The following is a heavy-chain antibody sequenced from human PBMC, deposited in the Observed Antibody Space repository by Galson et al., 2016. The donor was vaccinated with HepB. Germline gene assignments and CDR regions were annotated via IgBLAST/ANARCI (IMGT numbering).Heavy chain of an antibody. Sequence: SLRLSCAASGFTFRNYWMTWVRQAPGKGLEWVANIKEDGREQYYVDSVRGRFTISRDSARSTLYLQMNSLRDEDTAMYYCARDLPYYDTFWGSWRLDLFDYWGQGTLVTVSS. CDR2: IKEDGREQ. CDR1: GFTFRNYW. V-gene: IGHV3-7*01. D-gene: IGHD3-16*01. J-gene: IGHJ4*02. CDR3: ARDLPYYDTFWGSWRLDLFDY.